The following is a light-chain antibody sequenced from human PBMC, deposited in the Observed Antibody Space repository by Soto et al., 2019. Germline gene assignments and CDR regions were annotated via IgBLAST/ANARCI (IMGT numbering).Light chain of an antibody. Sequence: EIVMTQSPATLSVSPGERTTVSCRASQSVSSNLAGYQQKPGQAPRLLIYGASTRATGMPARFSGSGSGTEFTLTISSLQFEDFAVYYCQQYNNWPPYTFGQGTKPEIK. CDR1: QSVSSN. CDR2: GAS. J-gene: IGKJ2*01. V-gene: IGKV3-15*01. CDR3: QQYNNWPPYT.